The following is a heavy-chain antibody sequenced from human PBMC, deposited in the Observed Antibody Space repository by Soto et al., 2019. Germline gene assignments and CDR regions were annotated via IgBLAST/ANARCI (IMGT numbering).Heavy chain of an antibody. CDR3: ARAQPGDKVYYYYGMDL. D-gene: IGHD7-27*01. Sequence: PGGSLRLSCAASGFTFSSYGMHWVRQAPGKGLEWVAVISYDGSNKYYADSVKGRFTISRDNSKNTLYLQMNSLRAEDTAVYYCARAQPGDKVYYYYGMDLWGQGTTVTVSS. CDR1: GFTFSSYG. J-gene: IGHJ6*02. CDR2: ISYDGSNK. V-gene: IGHV3-30*03.